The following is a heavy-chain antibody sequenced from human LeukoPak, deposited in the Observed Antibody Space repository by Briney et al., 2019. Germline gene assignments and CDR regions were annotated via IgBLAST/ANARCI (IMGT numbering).Heavy chain of an antibody. CDR3: ARGASPGVTTYY. V-gene: IGHV4-59*04. J-gene: IGHJ4*02. CDR2: IYHSGST. D-gene: IGHD4-17*01. Sequence: SETLSLTCTVSGGSISSYYWSWIRQPPGKGLEWIGSIYHSGSTYYNPSLKSRATMSVDTSKNQFSLKLSSVTAADTAVYYCARGASPGVTTYYWGQGTLVTVSS. CDR1: GGSISSYY.